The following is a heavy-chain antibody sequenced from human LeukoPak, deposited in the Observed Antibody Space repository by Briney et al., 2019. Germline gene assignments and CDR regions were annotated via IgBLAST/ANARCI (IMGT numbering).Heavy chain of an antibody. CDR1: GGSISSYY. Sequence: PSETLSLTCTVSGGSISSYYWSWIRQPPGKGLEWIGYIYYSGSTNYNPSLKSRVTISVDTSKNQFSLKLSSVTAADTAVYYCARHGRPPLFQPWGQGTLVTVSS. CDR3: ARHGRPPLFQP. J-gene: IGHJ5*02. V-gene: IGHV4-59*08. CDR2: IYYSGST.